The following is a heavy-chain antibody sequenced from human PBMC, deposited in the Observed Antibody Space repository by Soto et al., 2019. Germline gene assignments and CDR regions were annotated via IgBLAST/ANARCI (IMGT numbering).Heavy chain of an antibody. CDR2: IDPSDSYT. V-gene: IGHV5-10-1*01. J-gene: IGHJ6*02. CDR3: ARHFFSDSRAGSTDV. Sequence: GESLKISCKGSGYSFANFWISWVRQMPGKGLEWMGRIDPSDSYTNYSPSFQGHVTISADKSISTAYLQWSSLKASDTAMYYCARHFFSDSRAGSTDVWGQGTTVTVSS. CDR1: GYSFANFW. D-gene: IGHD3-3*02.